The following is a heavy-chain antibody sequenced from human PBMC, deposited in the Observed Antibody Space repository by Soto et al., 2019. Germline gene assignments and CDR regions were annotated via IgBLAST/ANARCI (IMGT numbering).Heavy chain of an antibody. CDR3: ATALYGDDNWFDP. D-gene: IGHD4-17*01. V-gene: IGHV1-24*01. J-gene: IGHJ5*02. Sequence: GASVKVSCKVSGYTLTELSMHWVRQAPGKGLEWMGGFDPEDGETIYAQKFQGRVTMTEDTSTDTAYMGLSSLRSEDTAVYYCATALYGDDNWFDPWGQGTLVTVSS. CDR1: GYTLTELS. CDR2: FDPEDGET.